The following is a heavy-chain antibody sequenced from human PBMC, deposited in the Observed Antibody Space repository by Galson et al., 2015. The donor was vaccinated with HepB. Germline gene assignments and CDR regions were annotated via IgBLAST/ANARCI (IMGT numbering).Heavy chain of an antibody. CDR2: ITPVFGTS. J-gene: IGHJ4*02. Sequence: SVKVSCKASGGTFSTYAINWVRQAPGQGLEWVGGITPVFGTSNYAQKFQGRITITADKSTSTVYLELRSLRSEDTAVYFCARDGLWCSGSSCYYDDWGQGTLVTVSS. CDR1: GGTFSTYA. CDR3: ARDGLWCSGSSCYYDD. D-gene: IGHD2-15*01. V-gene: IGHV1-69*06.